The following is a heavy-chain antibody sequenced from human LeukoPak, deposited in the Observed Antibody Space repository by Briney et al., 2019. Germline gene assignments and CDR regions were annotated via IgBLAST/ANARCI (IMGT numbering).Heavy chain of an antibody. D-gene: IGHD6-13*01. CDR1: ILTFWIYC. J-gene: IGHJ4*02. CDR2: TNQDGGEK. Sequence: GGSLRLSCAASILTFWIYCMTCVPEAPGKGLEWVTNTNQDGGEKYYVDSVKGRFTISRDNAENSLYRQMNSLRAEDTAVYYCARGGAQQLEYWGQGTLVTVSS. V-gene: IGHV3-7*04. CDR3: ARGGAQQLEY.